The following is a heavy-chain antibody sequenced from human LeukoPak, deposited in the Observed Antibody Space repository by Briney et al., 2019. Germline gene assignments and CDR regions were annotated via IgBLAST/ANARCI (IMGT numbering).Heavy chain of an antibody. CDR3: ATDLDSSGYYLGAFDI. CDR1: GYTLLELS. Sequence: ASVKVSCKFSGYTLLELSMHGVRQARGKGREWMGGFNGEDGETIYAQKFQGRVIMTEDTSTDTAYMELSSLRSEDTAVYYCATDLDSSGYYLGAFDIWGEETMVTVSS. CDR2: FNGEDGET. V-gene: IGHV1-24*01. J-gene: IGHJ3*02. D-gene: IGHD3-22*01.